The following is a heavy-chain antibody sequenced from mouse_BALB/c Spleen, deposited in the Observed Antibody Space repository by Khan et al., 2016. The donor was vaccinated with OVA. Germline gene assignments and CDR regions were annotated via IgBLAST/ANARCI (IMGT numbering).Heavy chain of an antibody. D-gene: IGHD1-1*02. J-gene: IGHJ3*01. Sequence: QVQLKESGAELAKPGASVKMSCKASGYTFTTYWMHWVKQRPGQGLDWIGYINPSTGYTEYNQKFKDKATLTAAKSSSTAYMQLNSLKSEDSAVYYCARRGVYGIFAYWGQGTLVTVSA. V-gene: IGHV1-7*01. CDR2: INPSTGYT. CDR3: ARRGVYGIFAY. CDR1: GYTFTTYW.